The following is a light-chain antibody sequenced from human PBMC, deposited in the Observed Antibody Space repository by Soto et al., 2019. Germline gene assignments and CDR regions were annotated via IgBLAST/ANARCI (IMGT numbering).Light chain of an antibody. CDR2: EVT. V-gene: IGLV2-8*01. CDR3: SSFVGNNNWV. J-gene: IGLJ3*02. CDR1: SSDIGAYNF. Sequence: QSAVTQPPSASGSPGQSVTISCTGTSSDIGAYNFVSWFQQHPGKAPKLMIYEVTKRPSGVPDRFSGSKSGNTASLTVSGLQAEDEADYYCSSFVGNNNWVFGGGTQLTVL.